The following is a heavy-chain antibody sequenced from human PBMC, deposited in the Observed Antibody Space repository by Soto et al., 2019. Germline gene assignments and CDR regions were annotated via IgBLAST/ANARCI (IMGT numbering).Heavy chain of an antibody. D-gene: IGHD4-17*01. CDR2: IYWDDSK. V-gene: IGHV2-5*02. Sequence: QITLKESGPTLVKPTQTLTLTCTFSGFSLSANGVGVGWIRQPPGKALEWLALIYWDDSKEYSPSLKSRLTITKDPSRNEVVHTMTNMDPVDTATYYCAKKGGGDYVLGYWGQGTLVTVSS. CDR1: GFSLSANGVG. CDR3: AKKGGGDYVLGY. J-gene: IGHJ4*02.